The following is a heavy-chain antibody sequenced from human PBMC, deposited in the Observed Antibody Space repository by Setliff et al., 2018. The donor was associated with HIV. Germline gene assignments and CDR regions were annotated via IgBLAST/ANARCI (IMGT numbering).Heavy chain of an antibody. J-gene: IGHJ4*02. V-gene: IGHV4-31*03. D-gene: IGHD3-22*01. CDR2: ISYIGYT. Sequence: SETLSLTCTVSGDSINSGGYHWTWIRQHPGKGLEWIGYISYIGYTYYNTALKSRLTISLYTSKNQFSLKLSSVTAADTTVYYCARHSGLGGYYSPFDYWGPGTLVTVSS. CDR3: ARHSGLGGYYSPFDY. CDR1: GDSINSGGYH.